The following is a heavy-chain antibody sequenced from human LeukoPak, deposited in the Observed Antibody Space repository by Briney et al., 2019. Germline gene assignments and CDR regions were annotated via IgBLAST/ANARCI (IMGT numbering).Heavy chain of an antibody. J-gene: IGHJ4*02. CDR2: IGSSSTYI. V-gene: IGHV3-21*01. Sequence: PGGSLRLSCAASGFTFSSYSMNWVRQAPGKGLEWVSSIGSSSTYIYYTDSVEGRFTISRDNAKNSLYLQMNNLRAEDTAVYYCARGPDNYGRYDYWGQGTLVTVSS. CDR1: GFTFSSYS. D-gene: IGHD5-18*01. CDR3: ARGPDNYGRYDY.